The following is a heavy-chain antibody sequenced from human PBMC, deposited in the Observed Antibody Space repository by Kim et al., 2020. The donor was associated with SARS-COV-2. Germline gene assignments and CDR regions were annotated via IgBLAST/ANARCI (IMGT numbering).Heavy chain of an antibody. D-gene: IGHD3-10*01. J-gene: IGHJ6*02. CDR3: ARGRAGVVPSPRLGIGPHYDYFFMDV. CDR1: GGSFSGYH. V-gene: IGHV4-34*01. Sequence: SETLSLTCAVYGGSFSGYHWSWIRQPPGKGLEWIGEINHSGSSNYNPSLKSRVTISIDTSKNQFSLKRTSVTAAATGFYFCARGRAGVVPSPRLGIGPHYDYFFMDVWGHGTTVTVSS. CDR2: INHSGSS.